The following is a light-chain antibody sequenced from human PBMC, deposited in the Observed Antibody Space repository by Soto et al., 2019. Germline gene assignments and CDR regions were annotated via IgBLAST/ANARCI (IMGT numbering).Light chain of an antibody. Sequence: EIVMTQSPDTLSVSPGETVTLSCRASQSVRSKLAWYQQKPGQAPRLFIYGASTRATGIPARFSGSGSGTEFTLTISSLQSEDFAIYYCQHYANWPLTFGGGTKVDIK. V-gene: IGKV3-15*01. J-gene: IGKJ4*01. CDR1: QSVRSK. CDR2: GAS. CDR3: QHYANWPLT.